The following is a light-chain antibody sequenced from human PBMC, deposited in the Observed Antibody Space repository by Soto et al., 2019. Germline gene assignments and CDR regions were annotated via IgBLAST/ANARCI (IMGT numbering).Light chain of an antibody. CDR2: VAS. CDR3: QQYNFLPLT. V-gene: IGKV3-15*01. Sequence: EIVMTQSPVSLSVSPGDRATLSCRASQSVSSNLAWYQQKPGQTPKLLIYVASTRATGIPARFSGSGSGTEFTLTISSLQSEDFAVYYCQQYNFLPLTFGGGTKVEFK. J-gene: IGKJ4*01. CDR1: QSVSSN.